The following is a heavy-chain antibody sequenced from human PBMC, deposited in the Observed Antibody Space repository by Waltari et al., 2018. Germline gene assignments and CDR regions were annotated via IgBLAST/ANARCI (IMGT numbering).Heavy chain of an antibody. D-gene: IGHD3-22*01. CDR3: ARQSYYDESGHD. V-gene: IGHV4-39*01. CDR1: DGHISRSGYY. J-gene: IGHJ4*01. Sequence: QLELQESGPGLVKPSETLSLPCRVSDGHISRSGYYWVWIRQPPGKGLEWIGSIYYSGTTYYNPSINSRVTISVDTSKNQFSLKLTSVTAADTAMYFCARQSYYDESGHDWGQGTLVTVSS. CDR2: IYYSGTT.